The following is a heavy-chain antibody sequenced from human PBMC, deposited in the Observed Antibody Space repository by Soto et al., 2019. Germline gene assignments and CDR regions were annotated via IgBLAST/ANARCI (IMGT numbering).Heavy chain of an antibody. Sequence: SETLSLTCTVSGGSISSSSYCWGWIRQPPGKGLEWIGSIYYSGSTYYNPSLKSRVTISVDTSKNQFSLKLSSVTAADTAVYYCAKGGSGSYSNAFDIWGQGTMVTVSS. V-gene: IGHV4-39*01. CDR1: GGSISSSSYC. D-gene: IGHD3-10*01. CDR2: IYYSGST. CDR3: AKGGSGSYSNAFDI. J-gene: IGHJ3*02.